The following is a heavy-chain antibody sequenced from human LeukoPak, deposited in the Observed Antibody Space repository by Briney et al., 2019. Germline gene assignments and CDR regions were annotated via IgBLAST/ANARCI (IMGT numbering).Heavy chain of an antibody. CDR3: ARVGGNCSGGSCYSYIDY. V-gene: IGHV3-30-3*01. CDR2: ISYDGTNK. J-gene: IGHJ4*02. Sequence: GRSLRLSCAASGFTFSSYAMHWVRQAPGKGLEWVAVISYDGTNKYYADSVKGRFTISRDNSKNTLYLQMNSLRAEDTAVYYCARVGGNCSGGSCYSYIDYWGQGTLVTVSS. CDR1: GFTFSSYA. D-gene: IGHD2-15*01.